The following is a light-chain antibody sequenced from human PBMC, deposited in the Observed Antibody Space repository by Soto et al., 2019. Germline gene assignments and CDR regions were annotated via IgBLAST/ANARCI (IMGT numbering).Light chain of an antibody. V-gene: IGKV3-20*01. CDR2: TTS. J-gene: IGKJ4*01. CDR1: QSVTSSC. Sequence: EIVLTQSPGTLSLSPGERATLSCTASQSVTSSCLAWYQRKPGQAPRLLIHTTSIRATDIPDRFSGSGSGTDFTLTISRLQPEDSAVYYCQQYKDYVTFGGGTKVEV. CDR3: QQYKDYVT.